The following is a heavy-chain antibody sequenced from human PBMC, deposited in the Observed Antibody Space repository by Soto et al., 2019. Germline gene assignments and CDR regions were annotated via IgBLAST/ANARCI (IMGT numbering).Heavy chain of an antibody. CDR3: ARLGPESSSWDFYFDY. J-gene: IGHJ4*02. V-gene: IGHV4-30-2*01. CDR1: GGSIISGGYS. D-gene: IGHD6-13*01. CDR2: IYHSGST. Sequence: TSENLSLTCAVSGGSIISGGYSWILIRQPPRKGLEWIGYIYHSGSTYYNPSLKSRVTISVDRSKNQFSLKLSSVTAADTAVYYCARLGPESSSWDFYFDYWGQGTLVTVSS.